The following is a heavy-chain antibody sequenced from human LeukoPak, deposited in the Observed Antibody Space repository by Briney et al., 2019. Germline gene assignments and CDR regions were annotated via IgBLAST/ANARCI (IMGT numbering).Heavy chain of an antibody. CDR1: GFTFSTYN. Sequence: GGSLRLSCAASGFTFSTYNIDWVRQAPGKGLEWVSSMSTSSSYIYYADSVKGRFTISRDNAKNSLYLQMNSLRAEDTAVYYCARDGGYCSGASCYHYFDYWGQGTLVTVSS. CDR3: ARDGGYCSGASCYHYFDY. V-gene: IGHV3-21*01. J-gene: IGHJ4*02. CDR2: MSTSSSYI. D-gene: IGHD2-2*01.